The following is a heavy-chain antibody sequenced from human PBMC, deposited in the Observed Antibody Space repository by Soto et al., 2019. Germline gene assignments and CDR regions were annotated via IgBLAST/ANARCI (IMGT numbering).Heavy chain of an antibody. CDR1: GFSLNTRGMC. V-gene: IGHV2-70*11. CDR2: IDWDDDK. Sequence: SGPTLVNPTQTLTLTCSFSGFSLNTRGMCVTWIRQAPGKALEWLGRIDWDDDKYYRTSLKTRLTISKDTSKNQVVLTMTNMDPVDTATYYCARIENCSGWNVGGYDYWGQGTLVTVSS. J-gene: IGHJ4*02. D-gene: IGHD6-19*01. CDR3: ARIENCSGWNVGGYDY.